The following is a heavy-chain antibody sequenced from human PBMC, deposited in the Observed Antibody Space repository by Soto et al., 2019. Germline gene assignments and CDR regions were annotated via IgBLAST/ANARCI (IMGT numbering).Heavy chain of an antibody. D-gene: IGHD3-22*01. V-gene: IGHV3-9*01. J-gene: IGHJ5*01. Sequence: TGLPLRLSGAASGLKFEDYAMQWVLQDTGTGVEWVSGISWNSGRIGYADSVKGRCIMSSDKAKNSLVLQMNSLRADDPALYYCARAQHDYDSGSCYQPPDSWGHGTLVTVSS. CDR2: ISWNSGRI. CDR1: GLKFEDYA. CDR3: ARAQHDYDSGSCYQPPDS.